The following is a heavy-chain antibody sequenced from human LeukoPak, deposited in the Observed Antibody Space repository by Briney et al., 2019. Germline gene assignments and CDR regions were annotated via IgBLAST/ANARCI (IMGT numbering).Heavy chain of an antibody. CDR2: ISSSSTYI. Sequence: GGSLRLSCAASGFTFSSYSMNWVPQAPGKGLEWVSSISSSSTYIYYADSVKGRFTISRDKAKNSLYLQMNSLRAEDTAVYYCARDLTTVTTAVFAYWGQGTLVTVSS. V-gene: IGHV3-21*06. CDR3: ARDLTTVTTAVFAY. J-gene: IGHJ4*02. D-gene: IGHD4-11*01. CDR1: GFTFSSYS.